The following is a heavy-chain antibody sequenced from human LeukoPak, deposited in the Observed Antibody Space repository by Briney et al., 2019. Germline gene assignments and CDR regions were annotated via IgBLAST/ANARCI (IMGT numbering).Heavy chain of an antibody. Sequence: GGSLRLSCAASGFTFSDYNMRWIRQAPGKGLEWVSSISRSGSTKYYADSVKGRFTISRDNAKNSLFLQMNSLRAEDTAVYYCARDLSGVTGYTYGRGIDYWGQGTLVTVSS. D-gene: IGHD5-18*01. CDR2: ISRSGSTK. CDR1: GFTFSDYN. CDR3: ARDLSGVTGYTYGRGIDY. J-gene: IGHJ4*02. V-gene: IGHV3-11*01.